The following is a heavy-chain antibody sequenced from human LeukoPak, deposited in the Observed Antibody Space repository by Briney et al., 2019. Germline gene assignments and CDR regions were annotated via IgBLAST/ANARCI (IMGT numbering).Heavy chain of an antibody. CDR2: IYYSGST. Sequence: SETLSLTCTVSGGSISSYYWSWIRQPPGKGLEWIGYIYYSGSTNYNPSLKSRVTISVDTPKNQFSLKLSSVTAADTAVYYCARPFIAARTNYYYYMDVWGKGTTVTVSS. V-gene: IGHV4-59*08. D-gene: IGHD6-6*01. CDR3: ARPFIAARTNYYYYMDV. J-gene: IGHJ6*03. CDR1: GGSISSYY.